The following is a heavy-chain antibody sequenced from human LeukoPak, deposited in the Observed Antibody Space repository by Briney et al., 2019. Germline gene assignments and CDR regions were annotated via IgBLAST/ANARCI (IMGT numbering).Heavy chain of an antibody. Sequence: SETLSLTCTVSGGSISSGSYYWSWIRQPAGKGLEWIGRIYTSGSTYYNPSLKSRVTISVDTSKNQFSLNLSSVTAADTAVYYCARQRRYYYDSSDYYHTYYFDYWGQGTLVTVSS. D-gene: IGHD3-22*01. V-gene: IGHV4-61*02. CDR1: GGSISSGSYY. CDR3: ARQRRYYYDSSDYYHTYYFDY. CDR2: IYTSGST. J-gene: IGHJ4*02.